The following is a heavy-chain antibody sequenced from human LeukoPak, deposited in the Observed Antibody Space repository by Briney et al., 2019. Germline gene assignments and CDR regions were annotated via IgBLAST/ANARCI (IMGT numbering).Heavy chain of an antibody. J-gene: IGHJ5*02. CDR1: GGSISSSSYY. V-gene: IGHV4-39*02. D-gene: IGHD3-22*01. CDR3: ARDRGSGYYYKGWFDP. CDR2: IYYSGST. Sequence: ASETLSLTCTVSGGSISSSSYYWGWIRQPPGKGLEWIGSIYYSGSTYYNLSLKSRVTISVDTSKNQFSLKLSSVTAADTAVYYCARDRGSGYYYKGWFDPWGQGTLVTVSS.